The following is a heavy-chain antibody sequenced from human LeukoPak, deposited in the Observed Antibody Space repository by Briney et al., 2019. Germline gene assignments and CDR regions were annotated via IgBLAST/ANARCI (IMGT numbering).Heavy chain of an antibody. CDR3: ARDPLLRYYFDY. J-gene: IGHJ4*02. D-gene: IGHD2-15*01. V-gene: IGHV3-23*01. CDR1: GFSFSSYG. Sequence: GGTLRLSCAASGFSFSSYGMSWVRQAPGKGLEWVSAISGSGGSTNYADSVKGRFTISRDNSKNSLYLQMNSLRAEDTAVYYCARDPLLRYYFDYWGQGTLVTVSS. CDR2: ISGSGGST.